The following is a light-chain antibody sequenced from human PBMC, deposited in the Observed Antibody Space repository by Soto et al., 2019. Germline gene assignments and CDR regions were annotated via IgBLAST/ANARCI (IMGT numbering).Light chain of an antibody. CDR1: QSVSSN. Sequence: EIVMTQSPATLSVSPGERATLSCRASQSVSSNLAWYQQKPGQAPRLLIYGASTRATGIPARFSGSGSGTEFTLTISSLQSEDFAVYYCQQYNNWPSTWTFGQGTNVEIK. CDR3: QQYNNWPSTWT. CDR2: GAS. J-gene: IGKJ1*01. V-gene: IGKV3-15*01.